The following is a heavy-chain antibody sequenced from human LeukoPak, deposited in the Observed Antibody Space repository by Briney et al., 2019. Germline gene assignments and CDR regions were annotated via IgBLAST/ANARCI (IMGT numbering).Heavy chain of an antibody. D-gene: IGHD3-10*01. CDR1: GFTFSNYA. CDR3: AKVPYSDYGSGRPPFMDV. Sequence: PGGSLRLSCAASGFTFSNYAMSWVRQAPGRGLDWVSTLSDSGSSTYYADSVKGRFTISRDNSKNTLYLHMDSLRVEDTATYYCAKVPYSDYGSGRPPFMDVWGQGTTVAVSS. J-gene: IGHJ6*02. V-gene: IGHV3-23*01. CDR2: LSDSGSST.